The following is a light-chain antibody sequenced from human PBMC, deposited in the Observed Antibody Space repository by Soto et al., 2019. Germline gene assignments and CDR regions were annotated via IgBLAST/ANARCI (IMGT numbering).Light chain of an antibody. CDR2: GAS. CDR1: QSVSSSQ. J-gene: IGKJ2*01. Sequence: EIVLTQSPGTLSLSPGESATLSCRASQSVSSSQVAWYQQKPGQAPRLLIYGASSRATGFPDRFSGVGSETGFTLTISRLEPEDFAVYYCQQYATSPHSFSQGTKLEIK. CDR3: QQYATSPHS. V-gene: IGKV3-20*01.